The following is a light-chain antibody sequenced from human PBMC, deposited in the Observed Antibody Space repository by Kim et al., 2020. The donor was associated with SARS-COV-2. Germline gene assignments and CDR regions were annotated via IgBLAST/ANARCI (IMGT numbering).Light chain of an antibody. CDR3: ETWDSNTWV. J-gene: IGLJ3*02. V-gene: IGLV4-60*03. CDR1: GGNSSYI. Sequence: SVQLTCTLSGGNSSYIIAWHQQQPGKAPRYLMKREGSGSYNKGSGVPARFSGSSSGADRYLTISTLHSEDEADYYCETWDSNTWVFGGGTKLTVL. CDR2: REGSGSY.